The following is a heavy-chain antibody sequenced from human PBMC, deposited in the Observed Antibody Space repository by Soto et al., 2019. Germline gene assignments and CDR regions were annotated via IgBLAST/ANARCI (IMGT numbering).Heavy chain of an antibody. CDR2: IVVGSGNT. CDR3: AAGGITMIVVYDAVDI. CDR1: GFTFTSSA. J-gene: IGHJ3*02. Sequence: SVKVSCKASGFTFTSSAVQWVRQARGQRLEWIGWIVVGSGNTNYAQKFQERVTITRDMSTSTAYMELSSLRSEDTAVYYCAAGGITMIVVYDAVDIWGQGTMVTVSS. D-gene: IGHD3-22*01. V-gene: IGHV1-58*01.